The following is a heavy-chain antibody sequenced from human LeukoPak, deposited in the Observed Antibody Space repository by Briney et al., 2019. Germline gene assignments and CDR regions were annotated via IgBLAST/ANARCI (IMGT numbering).Heavy chain of an antibody. Sequence: SETLSLTCSVSGYSISRGYYWGWIRQPPGKGLEWIGSIYHSGSTYYNTSLKSRVTISVDTSKNQLSLKLTSVTAADTAVYYCARDSSTVTYWYSDLWGRGTLVTVSS. J-gene: IGHJ2*01. CDR3: ARDSSTVTYWYSDL. CDR2: IYHSGST. CDR1: GYSISRGYY. V-gene: IGHV4-38-2*02. D-gene: IGHD4-17*01.